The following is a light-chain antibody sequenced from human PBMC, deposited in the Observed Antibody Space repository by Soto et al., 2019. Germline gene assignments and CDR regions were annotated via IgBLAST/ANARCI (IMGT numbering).Light chain of an antibody. CDR2: GAS. V-gene: IGKV3D-15*01. J-gene: IGKJ4*01. CDR1: QSVSSSH. Sequence: EIVLSQSPGTLSLSPGERATLSCRASQSVSSSHLAWYQHKPGQAPRLLIYGASSRATGIPDRFSGGGSGTEFTPTISTLQSEDFGVYYCQQYNNWPRATFGGGTKV. CDR3: QQYNNWPRAT.